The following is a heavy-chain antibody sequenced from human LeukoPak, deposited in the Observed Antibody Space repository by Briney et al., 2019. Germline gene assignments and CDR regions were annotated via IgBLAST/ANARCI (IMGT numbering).Heavy chain of an antibody. V-gene: IGHV4-30-4*08. CDR2: IYYSGST. Sequence: SQTLSLTCTVSGGSISSGDYYWSWIRQPPGKGLEWIGYIYYSGSTYYNPSLKSRVTISVDTSKNQFSLKLSSVTAADTAVYYCARDLVTGTSNDAFDIWGQGTMVTVSS. J-gene: IGHJ3*02. D-gene: IGHD1-20*01. CDR3: ARDLVTGTSNDAFDI. CDR1: GGSISSGDYY.